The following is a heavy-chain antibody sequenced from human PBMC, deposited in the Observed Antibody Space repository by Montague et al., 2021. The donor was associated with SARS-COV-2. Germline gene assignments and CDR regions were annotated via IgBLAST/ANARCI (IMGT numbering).Heavy chain of an antibody. CDR2: IYHSGST. J-gene: IGHJ5*02. D-gene: IGHD2-15*01. V-gene: IGHV4-38-2*02. CDR1: GYSISSGYY. CDR3: AREGLYFSGGSCYSGWFGP. Sequence: SETLSLTCTVSGYSISSGYYWGWIRQPPGKGLEWIGSIYHSGSTYYNPSLKSLVTISVDTSKNQFSLKLSSVTAADTAVYYCAREGLYFSGGSCYSGWFGPWGQGTLVNVSS.